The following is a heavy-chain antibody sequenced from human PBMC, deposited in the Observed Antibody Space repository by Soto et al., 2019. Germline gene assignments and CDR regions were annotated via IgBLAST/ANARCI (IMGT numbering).Heavy chain of an antibody. CDR2: INPNRGGR. Sequence: QVQLVQSGAEVKKPGASVKVSCKASGYTFTGYYMHWVRQAPGQGLEWMGWINPNRGGRNYAQKFQGWVTMTRDTSISTAYMELSRLRSDDTAVYYCARGGGSPLLYYWGQGTLVTVSS. CDR3: ARGGGSPLLYY. J-gene: IGHJ4*02. CDR1: GYTFTGYY. V-gene: IGHV1-2*04.